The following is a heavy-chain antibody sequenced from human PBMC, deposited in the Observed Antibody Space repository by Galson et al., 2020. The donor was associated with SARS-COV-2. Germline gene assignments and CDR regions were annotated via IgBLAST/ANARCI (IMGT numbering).Heavy chain of an antibody. V-gene: IGHV4-31*03. CDR2: IYYSGST. D-gene: IGHD6-19*01. J-gene: IGHJ4*02. CDR3: ARVSYSSGWYGGGFDY. CDR1: GGSISSGGYY. Sequence: ETSETLSLTCTVSGGSISSGGYYWSWIRQHPGKGLEWIGYIYYSGSTYYNPSLKSRVTISVDTSKNQFSLKLSSVTAADTAVYYCARVSYSSGWYGGGFDYWGQGTLVTVSS.